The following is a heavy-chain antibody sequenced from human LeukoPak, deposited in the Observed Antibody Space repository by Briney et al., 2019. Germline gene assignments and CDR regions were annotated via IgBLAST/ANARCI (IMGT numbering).Heavy chain of an antibody. D-gene: IGHD3-22*01. CDR1: GFTFSSYS. J-gene: IGHJ4*02. V-gene: IGHV3-21*01. CDR2: ISSSSSYI. CDR3: AREWSYYYDSSGYYHEIYYFDY. Sequence: GGSLRLSCAASGFTFSSYSMNWVRQAPGKGLEWVSSISSSSSYIYYADSVKGRFTISRDNAKNSLYLQMNSLRAEDTAVYYCAREWSYYYDSSGYYHEIYYFDYWGQGTLVTVSS.